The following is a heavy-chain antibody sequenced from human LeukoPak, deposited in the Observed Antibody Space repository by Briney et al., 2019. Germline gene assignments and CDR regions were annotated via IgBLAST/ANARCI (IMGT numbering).Heavy chain of an antibody. V-gene: IGHV3-48*01. J-gene: IGHJ6*03. CDR2: ISSSSSTI. Sequence: GGSLGLSCAASRFTFSSYSMNWVRQAPGKGLEWVSYISSSSSTIYYADSVKGRFTISRDNAKNSLYLQMNSLRAEDTAVYYCARGYCSGGSCLYYYYYMDVWGKGTTVTVSS. CDR1: RFTFSSYS. D-gene: IGHD2-15*01. CDR3: ARGYCSGGSCLYYYYYMDV.